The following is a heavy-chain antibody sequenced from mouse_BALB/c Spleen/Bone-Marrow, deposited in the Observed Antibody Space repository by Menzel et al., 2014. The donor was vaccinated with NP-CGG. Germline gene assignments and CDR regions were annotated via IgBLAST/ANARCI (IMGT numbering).Heavy chain of an antibody. CDR1: GYTFTSYW. Sequence: QVQLKQSGAELVRPGASVKLSRKASGYTFTSYWINWVKQRPGQGLEWIGNIFPSETYTNYNQKFKDKATLTVDKSSSTAYMQLSSPTSEDSAVXYXTRDNRDYWVQGTTLTISS. V-gene: IGHV1-69*02. J-gene: IGHJ2*01. CDR2: IFPSETYT. D-gene: IGHD1-3*01. CDR3: TRDNRDY.